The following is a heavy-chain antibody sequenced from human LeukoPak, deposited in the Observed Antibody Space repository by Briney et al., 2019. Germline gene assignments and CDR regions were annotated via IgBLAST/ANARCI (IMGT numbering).Heavy chain of an antibody. CDR2: IYYTGST. CDR1: GDSISNYY. J-gene: IGHJ4*02. CDR3: ARNLIPEQLVLNF. Sequence: SETLSLTCTVSGDSISNYYWNWIRQPPGKGLEWIGYIYYTGSTNYNPSLKSRVTMSVDTSKNQFTLNLKSVTPEDTAVYYCARNLIPEQLVLNFWGQGTLVTVSS. V-gene: IGHV4-59*01. D-gene: IGHD6-13*01.